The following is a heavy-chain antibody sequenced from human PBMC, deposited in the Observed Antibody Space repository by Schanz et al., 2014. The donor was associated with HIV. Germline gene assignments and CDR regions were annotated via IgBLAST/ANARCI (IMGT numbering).Heavy chain of an antibody. V-gene: IGHV3-9*01. D-gene: IGHD2-2*02. J-gene: IGHJ6*02. CDR2: INWNGGDV. CDR1: GFTFHDYA. CDR3: ARDHRLYTNSPRVYTMDV. Sequence: GQLVESGGDLVQPGRSLRLSCAATGFTFHDYAMHWVRQVPGKGLEWVSSINWNGGDVGYADSVKGRFTISRDNAKNSLYLQMNSLRAGDTAVYFCARDHRLYTNSPRVYTMDVWGQGTAVTVSS.